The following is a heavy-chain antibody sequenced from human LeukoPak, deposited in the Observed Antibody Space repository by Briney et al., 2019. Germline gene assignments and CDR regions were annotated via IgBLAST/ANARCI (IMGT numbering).Heavy chain of an antibody. D-gene: IGHD3-22*01. Sequence: ASVKVSCKASGYTFSNYVMNWVRQAPGQGLEWMGWINTNTGNPTYAQGFTGRFVFSLDTSVSTAYLQISSLKAEDTAVYYCAREVGYYDSSGYPDYWGQGTLVTVSS. V-gene: IGHV7-4-1*02. J-gene: IGHJ4*02. CDR3: AREVGYYDSSGYPDY. CDR1: GYTFSNYV. CDR2: INTNTGNP.